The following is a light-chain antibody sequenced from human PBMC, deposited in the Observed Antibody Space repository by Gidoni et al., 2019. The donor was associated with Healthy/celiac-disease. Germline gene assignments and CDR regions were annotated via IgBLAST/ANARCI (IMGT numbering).Light chain of an antibody. J-gene: IGKJ1*01. CDR2: DAY. CDR1: QSISSW. Sequence: DLQMTKSPSTLSASVGDRVTITCRASQSISSWFAWYQQKPGKAPKLLIYDAYSLESGVPSRFSGSGSGTEFTLTISSLQPDDFATYYGQQYNSYSGTFXXXTKVKIK. CDR3: QQYNSYSGT. V-gene: IGKV1-5*01.